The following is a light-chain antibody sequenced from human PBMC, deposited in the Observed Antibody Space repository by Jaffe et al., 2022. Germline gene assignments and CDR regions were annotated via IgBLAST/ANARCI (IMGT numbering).Light chain of an antibody. CDR1: QTVSSN. J-gene: IGKJ4*01. CDR2: SVS. V-gene: IGKV3-15*01. Sequence: EIVLTQSPATLSVSPGERATLSCRASQTVSSNFAWYQQRPGQAPRLLIYSVSIRATDIPARFSGSGSGTEFTLTISSLQSEDFAVYYCHQYNDWPETFGGGTKVEIK. CDR3: HQYNDWPET.